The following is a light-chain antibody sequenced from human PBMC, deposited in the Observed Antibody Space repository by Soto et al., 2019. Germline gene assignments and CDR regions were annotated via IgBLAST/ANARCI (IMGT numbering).Light chain of an antibody. V-gene: IGLV2-8*01. CDR3: TSYAGGNNV. Sequence: QSALTQPPSASGSPGQSVTISCTGTSSDVGGYNYVSWYQQYPGKVPKLMVYEVNKRPSGVPDRFSGSKSGYTASLTVSGLQAEDEADYYCTSYAGGNNVFGTGTKLTVL. J-gene: IGLJ1*01. CDR2: EVN. CDR1: SSDVGGYNY.